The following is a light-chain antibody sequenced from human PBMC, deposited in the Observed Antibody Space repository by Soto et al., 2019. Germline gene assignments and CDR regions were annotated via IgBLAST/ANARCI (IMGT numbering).Light chain of an antibody. CDR1: QTIGNY. V-gene: IGKV1-39*01. Sequence: DIQMTQSPSSLSASVGDRVTITCRASQTIGNYLNWYQQKLGKAPKLLIYAASNLQSGVPSRFRGSGSGTDFFLTIXXXXPXDFATYYCQQSNSMPYTFGQGTKLEIK. CDR2: AAS. J-gene: IGKJ2*01. CDR3: QQSNSMPYT.